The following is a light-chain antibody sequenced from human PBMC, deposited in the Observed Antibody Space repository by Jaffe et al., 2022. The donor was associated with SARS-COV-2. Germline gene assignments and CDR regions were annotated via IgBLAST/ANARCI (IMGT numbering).Light chain of an antibody. V-gene: IGLV3-1*01. CDR3: QVWDSSNVV. CDR2: QDN. Sequence: SYELTQPPSVSVSPGQTANVTCSGHKLGDKFACWYQQKPGQSPVLVIYQDNKRPSGIPERFSGSNSGNTATLTISGTQAMDEADYYCQVWDSSNVVFGGGTKLTVL. CDR1: KLGDKF. J-gene: IGLJ2*01.